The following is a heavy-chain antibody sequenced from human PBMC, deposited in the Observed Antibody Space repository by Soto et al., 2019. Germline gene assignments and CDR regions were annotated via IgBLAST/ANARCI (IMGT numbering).Heavy chain of an antibody. CDR1: GYTITSYD. CDR2: MNPNSGNT. CDR3: ARGGWADNWFDP. D-gene: IGHD6-19*01. Sequence: TSVKLSSKASGYTITSYDIKWVRQATGQGLEWMGWMNPNSGNTGYAQKFQGRVTMTRNTSISTAYMELSSLRSEDTAVYYCARGGWADNWFDPWGQGTPVTVFS. V-gene: IGHV1-8*01. J-gene: IGHJ5*02.